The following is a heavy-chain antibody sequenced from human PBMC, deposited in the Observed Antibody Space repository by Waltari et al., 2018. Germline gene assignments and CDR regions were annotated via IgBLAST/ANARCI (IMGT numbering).Heavy chain of an antibody. D-gene: IGHD3-3*01. V-gene: IGHV4-34*01. CDR3: TRGGNYDFWSHSPFVDP. CDR1: GASFSLSY. J-gene: IGHJ5*02. Sequence: QVQLLQLGAGLLKPSETLSPTCSVPGASFSLSYWGWVRLVPGKGLEWIGQIRHPGNTNYNPSLQSRVAISIDTSRNQFSLRVFSVTAADTGLYFCTRGGNYDFWSHSPFVDPWGQGTQVSVSS. CDR2: IRHPGNT.